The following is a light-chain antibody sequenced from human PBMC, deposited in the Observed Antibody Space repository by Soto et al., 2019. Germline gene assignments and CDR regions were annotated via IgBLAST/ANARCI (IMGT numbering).Light chain of an antibody. CDR1: QSVSSGY. Sequence: EIVLTQSPGTLSVSPGERATLSCRASQSVSSGYLAWYQQKPGQAPRLLIYGASSRATGIPDRFSGSGSGTDFTLTISRLEPEDFAVYYCQQYGSSPRAFGQGTKVEVK. CDR2: GAS. V-gene: IGKV3-20*01. CDR3: QQYGSSPRA. J-gene: IGKJ1*01.